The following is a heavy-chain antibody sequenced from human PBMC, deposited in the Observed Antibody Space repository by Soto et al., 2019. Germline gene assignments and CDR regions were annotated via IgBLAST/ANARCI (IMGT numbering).Heavy chain of an antibody. CDR3: ARNPLPQSIVYYYFWSFNL. V-gene: IGHV1-69*13. CDR2: IIPIFGTA. Sequence: SVKVSCKASGGTFSSYAISWVRQAPGQGLEWMGGIIPIFGTANYAQKFQGRVTITADESTSTAYMELSSLRSEDTAVYYCARNPLPQSIVYYYFWSFNLWGRGTLVTVS. D-gene: IGHD3-22*01. CDR1: GGTFSSYA. J-gene: IGHJ2*01.